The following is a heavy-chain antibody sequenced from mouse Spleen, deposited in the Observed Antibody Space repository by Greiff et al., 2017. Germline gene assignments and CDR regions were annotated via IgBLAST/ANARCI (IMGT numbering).Heavy chain of an antibody. CDR1: GYAFSSSW. CDR3: ARGATVGYYFDY. V-gene: IGHV1-82*01. CDR2: IYPGDGDT. D-gene: IGHD1-1*01. Sequence: QVQLQQPGPELVKPGASVKISCKASGYAFSSSWMNWVKQRPGKGLEWIGRIYPGDGDTNYNGKFKGKATLTADKSSSTAYMQLSSLTSEDSAVYFCARGATVGYYFDYWGQGTTLTVSS. J-gene: IGHJ2*01.